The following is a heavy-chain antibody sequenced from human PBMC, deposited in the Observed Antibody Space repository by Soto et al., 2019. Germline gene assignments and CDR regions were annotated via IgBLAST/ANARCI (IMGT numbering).Heavy chain of an antibody. CDR1: GYTFTSYG. V-gene: IGHV1-18*01. D-gene: IGHD6-19*01. Sequence: ASVKVSCKASGYTFTSYGISWVRQAPGQGLEWMGWISAYNGNTNYAQKLQGRVTMTTDTSTSTAYMELRSLRSDDTAVYYCARDGEEQWPLRPWYLDLWGRGTLVTVSS. J-gene: IGHJ2*01. CDR3: ARDGEEQWPLRPWYLDL. CDR2: ISAYNGNT.